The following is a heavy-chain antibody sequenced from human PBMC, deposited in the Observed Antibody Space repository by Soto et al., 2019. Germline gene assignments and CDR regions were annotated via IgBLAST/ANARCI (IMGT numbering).Heavy chain of an antibody. CDR2: INHSGST. CDR3: ASGGYCSSTSCPGHNWFDP. CDR1: GGSFSGYY. Sequence: SETLSLTCAVFGGSFSGYYWSWIRQPPGKGLEWIGEINHSGSTNYNPSLKSRVTISVDTSKNQFSLKLSSVTAADTAVYYCASGGYCSSTSCPGHNWFDPWGQGTLVTVSS. V-gene: IGHV4-34*01. D-gene: IGHD2-2*01. J-gene: IGHJ5*02.